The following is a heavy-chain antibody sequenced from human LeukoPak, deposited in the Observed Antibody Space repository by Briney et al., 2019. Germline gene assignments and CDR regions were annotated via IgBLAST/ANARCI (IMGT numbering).Heavy chain of an antibody. J-gene: IGHJ3*02. CDR2: ISGSGGST. D-gene: IGHD2-2*01. V-gene: IGHV3-23*01. Sequence: GGSLRLSCAASGFTFSSYAMSWVRQAPGKGLEWVSAISGSGGSTYYADSVKGRFTISRDNSKNTLYLQMNSLRAEDTAVYYCAKGALHLGYCSSTSCFTDAFDIWGQGTMVTVSS. CDR1: GFTFSSYA. CDR3: AKGALHLGYCSSTSCFTDAFDI.